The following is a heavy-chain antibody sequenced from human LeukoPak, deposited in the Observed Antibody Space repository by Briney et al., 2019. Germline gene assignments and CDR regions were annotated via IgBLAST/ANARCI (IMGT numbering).Heavy chain of an antibody. CDR2: IRYDGSNK. J-gene: IGHJ4*02. V-gene: IGHV3-30*02. D-gene: IGHD3-22*01. CDR1: GFTFSSYG. CDR3: AKDADYDSSGN. Sequence: GGSLRVSCAASGFTFSSYGMHWVRQAPGKGLEWVAFIRYDGSNKYYADSVKGRFTISRDNSKNTLYLQMNSLRAEDTAVYYCAKDADYDSSGNRGQGTLVTVSS.